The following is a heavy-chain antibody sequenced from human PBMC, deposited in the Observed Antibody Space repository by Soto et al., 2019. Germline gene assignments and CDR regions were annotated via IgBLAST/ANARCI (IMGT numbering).Heavy chain of an antibody. J-gene: IGHJ2*01. CDR3: ARGRRVVTAIPGNWYFDL. CDR1: GYTFTSYY. V-gene: IGHV1-46*01. D-gene: IGHD2-21*02. CDR2: INPSGGST. Sequence: QVQLVQSGAEVKKPGASVKVSCKASGYTFTSYYMHWVRQAPGQGLEWMGIINPSGGSTSYAQKFPGRVTMTRDTSTSTVYMELSSLRSEDTAVYYCARGRRVVTAIPGNWYFDLWGRGTLFTVSS.